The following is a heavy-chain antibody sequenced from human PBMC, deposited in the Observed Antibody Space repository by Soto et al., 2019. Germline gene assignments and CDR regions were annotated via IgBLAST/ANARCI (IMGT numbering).Heavy chain of an antibody. V-gene: IGHV3-30*18. Sequence: QVQLVESGGGVVQPGRSLRLSCAASGFTFSSYGMHWVRQAPGKGLEWVSIISYDGSDKYYADSVKGRFTISRDNSKNTLDLQMNSLRAEDTAVYYCAKRDYSGGEDPFDYWGQGTLVSVSS. D-gene: IGHD4-4*01. CDR3: AKRDYSGGEDPFDY. CDR2: ISYDGSDK. CDR1: GFTFSSYG. J-gene: IGHJ4*02.